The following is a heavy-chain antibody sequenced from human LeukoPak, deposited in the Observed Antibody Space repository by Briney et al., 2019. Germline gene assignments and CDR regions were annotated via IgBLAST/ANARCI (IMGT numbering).Heavy chain of an antibody. V-gene: IGHV4-61*01. CDR3: ASGRGSSWYREAFDI. J-gene: IGHJ3*02. D-gene: IGHD6-13*01. CDR2: IYYSGST. Sequence: SETLSLTCTVSGGSVSSGSYHWSWIRQPPGKGLEWIGYIYYSGSTNYNPSLKSRVTISVDTSKNQFSLKLSSVTAADTAVYYCASGRGSSWYREAFDIWGQGTMVTVSS. CDR1: GGSVSSGSYH.